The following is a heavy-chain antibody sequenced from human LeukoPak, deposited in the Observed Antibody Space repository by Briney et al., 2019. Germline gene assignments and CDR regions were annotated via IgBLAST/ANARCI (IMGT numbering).Heavy chain of an antibody. Sequence: SETLSLTCTVSGGSISSGGYYWSWTRQHPGKGLEWIGYIYYSGSTYYNPSLKSRVTISVDTSKNQFSLKLSSVTAADTAVYYCAHAVHSSGWYGGVDYWGQGTLVTVSS. CDR1: GGSISSGGYY. D-gene: IGHD6-19*01. CDR3: AHAVHSSGWYGGVDY. V-gene: IGHV4-31*03. J-gene: IGHJ4*02. CDR2: IYYSGST.